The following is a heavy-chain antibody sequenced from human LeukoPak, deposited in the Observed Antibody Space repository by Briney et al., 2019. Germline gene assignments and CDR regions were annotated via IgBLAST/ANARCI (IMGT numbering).Heavy chain of an antibody. CDR2: IYTSGST. D-gene: IGHD6-6*01. Sequence: GSLRLSCAASGFTFSSYAMSWIRQPAGKGLEWIGRIYTSGSTNYNPSLKSRVTMSVDTSKNQFSLKLSSVTVADTAVYYCARYIPARPGFDYWGQGTLVTVSS. J-gene: IGHJ4*02. V-gene: IGHV4-59*10. CDR1: GFTFSSYA. CDR3: ARYIPARPGFDY.